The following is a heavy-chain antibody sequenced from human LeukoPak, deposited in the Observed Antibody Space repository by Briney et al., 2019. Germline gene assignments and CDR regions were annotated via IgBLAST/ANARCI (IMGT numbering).Heavy chain of an antibody. J-gene: IGHJ1*01. V-gene: IGHV1-2*02. CDR1: GYTFTSYY. CDR3: ARAEANYGDYVVQH. Sequence: ALVKVSCKASGYTFTSYYMHWVRQAPGQGLEWMGWINPNSGGTNYAQKFQGRVTMTRDTSISTAYMELSRLRSDDTAVYYCARAEANYGDYVVQHWGQGTPVTVSS. CDR2: INPNSGGT. D-gene: IGHD4-17*01.